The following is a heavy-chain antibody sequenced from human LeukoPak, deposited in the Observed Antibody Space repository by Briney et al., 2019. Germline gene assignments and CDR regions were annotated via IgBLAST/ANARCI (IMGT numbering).Heavy chain of an antibody. Sequence: GGSLRLSCAASGFTFSSYAMHWVRQAPGKGLEWVAVISYDGSNKYYADSVKGRFTISRDNSKNTLYLQMNSLRAEDTAVYYCARRYCSGGSCYSGLNPWGQGTLVTV. V-gene: IGHV3-30*04. CDR3: ARRYCSGGSCYSGLNP. CDR1: GFTFSSYA. J-gene: IGHJ5*02. D-gene: IGHD2-15*01. CDR2: ISYDGSNK.